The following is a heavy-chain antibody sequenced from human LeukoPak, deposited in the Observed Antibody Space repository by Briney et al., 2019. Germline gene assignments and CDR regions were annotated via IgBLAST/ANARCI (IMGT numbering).Heavy chain of an antibody. D-gene: IGHD3-9*01. Sequence: GASVKVSCKASGYTFTSYYMHWVRQAPGQGLEWMGIINPSGGSTSYAQKFQGRVTMTRDTSTSTVYMELSSLRSEDTAVYYCARADPGYDILTGYYAPGDYWGQGTLVTVSS. CDR1: GYTFTSYY. J-gene: IGHJ4*02. CDR2: INPSGGST. CDR3: ARADPGYDILTGYYAPGDY. V-gene: IGHV1-46*01.